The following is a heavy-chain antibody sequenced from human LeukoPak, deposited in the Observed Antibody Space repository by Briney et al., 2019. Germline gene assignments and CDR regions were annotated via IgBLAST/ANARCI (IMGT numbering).Heavy chain of an antibody. CDR2: ISAYNGNT. CDR1: GYTFTSYG. Sequence: GASVKVSCKASGYTFTSYGMSWVRQAPGQGLEGMGWISAYNGNTNYVQKLQGRVTMTTDTSTSTAYMELRSLKSDDTAVYYCALIPYCTTATWYYFVFWGQGTLVTVSS. V-gene: IGHV1-18*01. CDR3: ALIPYCTTATWYYFVF. D-gene: IGHD2-8*01. J-gene: IGHJ4*02.